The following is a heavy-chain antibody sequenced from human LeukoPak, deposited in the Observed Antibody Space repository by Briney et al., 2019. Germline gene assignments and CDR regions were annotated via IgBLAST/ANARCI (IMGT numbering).Heavy chain of an antibody. J-gene: IGHJ4*02. CDR2: ISAYNGNT. Sequence: ASVTVSCKASGYTFTSYGISWVRQAPGQGLEWMGWISAYNGNTNYAQKLQGRITITTDTSTSTAYMELRSLRADDTAVYYCARADYYDSSGYYDYWGQGTLVTVSS. CDR1: GYTFTSYG. CDR3: ARADYYDSSGYYDY. D-gene: IGHD3-22*01. V-gene: IGHV1-18*01.